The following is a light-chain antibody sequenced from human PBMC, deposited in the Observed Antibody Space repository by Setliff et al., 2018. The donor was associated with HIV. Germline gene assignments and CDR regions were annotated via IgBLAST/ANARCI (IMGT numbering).Light chain of an antibody. CDR3: SSYTVRSTPV. V-gene: IGLV2-14*01. CDR2: AVS. Sequence: QSALTQPASVSGSPGQSITISCSGTNSDIGSHDYVSWYQQHPGKAPKLIIYAVSSRPPGVSNRFSGSKSDNTASLTISGLQADDEADYYCSSYTVRSTPVFGTGTKVTVL. J-gene: IGLJ1*01. CDR1: NSDIGSHDY.